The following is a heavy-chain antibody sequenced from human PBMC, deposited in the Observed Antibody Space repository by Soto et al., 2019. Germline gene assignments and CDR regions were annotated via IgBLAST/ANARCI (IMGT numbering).Heavy chain of an antibody. D-gene: IGHD7-27*01. CDR2: ISSSSSTI. Sequence: VRQAPGKGLEWVSYISSSSSTIYYADSVKGRFTISRDNAKNSLYLQMNSLRDEDTAVYYCARANWYSEYWGQGIPVTVSS. V-gene: IGHV3-48*02. CDR3: ARANWYSEY. J-gene: IGHJ4*02.